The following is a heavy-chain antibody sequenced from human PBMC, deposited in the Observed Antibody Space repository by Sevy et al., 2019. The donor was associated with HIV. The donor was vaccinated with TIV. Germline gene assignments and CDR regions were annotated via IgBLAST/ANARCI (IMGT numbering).Heavy chain of an antibody. V-gene: IGHV4-4*07. D-gene: IGHD3-3*01. CDR2: IYTSGST. J-gene: IGHJ5*02. CDR1: SGSISSYY. Sequence: SEILSLTCTVSSGSISSYYWSWIRQPAGKGLEWIGRIYTSGSTNYNSSLKSRVTMSVDTSKNQFSLKLSSVTAADTAVYYCARFRLEWSQYNWFDPWGQGTLVTVSS. CDR3: ARFRLEWSQYNWFDP.